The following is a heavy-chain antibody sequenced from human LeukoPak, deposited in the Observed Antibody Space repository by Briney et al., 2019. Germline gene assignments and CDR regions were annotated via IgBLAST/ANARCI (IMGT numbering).Heavy chain of an antibody. D-gene: IGHD6-13*01. CDR3: ARVLYSSSGAIDY. CDR2: ISSSISPI. V-gene: IGHV3-48*01. CDR1: GFTFSSHS. Sequence: GGSLRLSCAASGFTFSSHSMNWVRQAPGKGLEWVSYISSSISPIYYADSVKGRFTISRDNAKSSLYLQMNSLRAEDTAVYYCARVLYSSSGAIDYWGQGTLLTVSS. J-gene: IGHJ4*02.